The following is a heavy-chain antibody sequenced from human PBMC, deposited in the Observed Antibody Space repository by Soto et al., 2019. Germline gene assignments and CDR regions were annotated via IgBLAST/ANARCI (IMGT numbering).Heavy chain of an antibody. CDR1: GFTFSSYA. CDR3: ATPITFAGGKYCGH. V-gene: IGHV3-23*01. J-gene: IGHJ4*02. CDR2: ITGSGYFT. D-gene: IGHD3-16*01. Sequence: EVQLLESGGDLVQPGGSLRLSCAASGFTFSSYAMSWVRQAPGKGLEWVSGITGSGYFTYYADAVKSRFTISRDNSKITLYLHMNSLRAEDTAVYYFATPITFAGGKYCGHWGQGTLVTVSS.